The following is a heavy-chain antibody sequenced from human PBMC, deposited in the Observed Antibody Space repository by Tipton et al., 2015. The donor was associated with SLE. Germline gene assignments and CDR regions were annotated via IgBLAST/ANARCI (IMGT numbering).Heavy chain of an antibody. CDR1: GGSFSGYY. CDR3: ARPDCGGDCYSDAFDI. CDR2: INHSGST. Sequence: TLSLTCAVYGGSFSGYYWSWIRQPPGKGLEWIGEINHSGSTNYNPSLKSRVTISVDTSKNQFSLKLSSVTAADTAVYYCARPDCGGDCYSDAFDIWGQGTMVTVSS. D-gene: IGHD2-21*02. V-gene: IGHV4-34*01. J-gene: IGHJ3*02.